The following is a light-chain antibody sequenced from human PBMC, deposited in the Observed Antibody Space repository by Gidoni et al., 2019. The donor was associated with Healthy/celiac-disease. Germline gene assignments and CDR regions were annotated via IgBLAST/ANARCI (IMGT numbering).Light chain of an antibody. CDR1: QSVLYRSNNKNY. Sequence: DSVMTQSPDSLAVSLGERATINCKSSQSVLYRSNNKNYLDWYQQKPGQPPKLLIYWASTRESGVPDRFSGSGSGTDFTLTISSLQAEDVAVYYCQQYYRPPTAFGQGTKLEIK. CDR3: QQYYRPPTA. J-gene: IGKJ2*01. V-gene: IGKV4-1*01. CDR2: WAS.